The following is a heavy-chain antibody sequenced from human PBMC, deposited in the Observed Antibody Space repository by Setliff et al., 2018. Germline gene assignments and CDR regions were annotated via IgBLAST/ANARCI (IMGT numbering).Heavy chain of an antibody. Sequence: PSETLSLTCTVSGGSISSGGYYWSWIRQHPGKGLEWIGYIYYSGSAYYNPSLKSRVTISVDTSKNQFSLKLSSLTAADTAVYYCARQVSHYDFWSGYYGYYYYYMDVWGKGTTVTVSS. D-gene: IGHD3-3*01. V-gene: IGHV4-31*03. CDR1: GGSISSGGYY. CDR3: ARQVSHYDFWSGYYGYYYYYMDV. J-gene: IGHJ6*03. CDR2: IYYSGSA.